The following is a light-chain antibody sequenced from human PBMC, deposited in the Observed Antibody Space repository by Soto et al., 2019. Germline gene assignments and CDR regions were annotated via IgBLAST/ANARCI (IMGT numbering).Light chain of an antibody. Sequence: DIQMTQSPSSLSASFGDRVTITCRASQSISSYLNWYQQKPGKAPKLLIYAASSLQSGVPSRFSGSGSGTDFTLTISSLTPEDFATYYCQQSYSTPNFGQGTKVDIK. CDR3: QQSYSTPN. CDR1: QSISSY. J-gene: IGKJ1*01. V-gene: IGKV1-39*01. CDR2: AAS.